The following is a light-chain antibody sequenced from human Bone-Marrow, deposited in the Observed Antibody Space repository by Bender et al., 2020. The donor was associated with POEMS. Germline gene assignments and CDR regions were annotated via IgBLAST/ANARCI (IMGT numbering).Light chain of an antibody. CDR3: VAWDASLNGWV. Sequence: QSVLTQPPSASGTPGQRVTISCSGSGSNIGGYPVNWYQQLPGTAPRLLIYTNNERPSGVPDRFSGSKSGTSASLAITELQSDDEAIYFCVAWDASLNGWVFGGGTKLTVL. CDR1: GSNIGGYP. J-gene: IGLJ3*02. V-gene: IGLV1-44*01. CDR2: TNN.